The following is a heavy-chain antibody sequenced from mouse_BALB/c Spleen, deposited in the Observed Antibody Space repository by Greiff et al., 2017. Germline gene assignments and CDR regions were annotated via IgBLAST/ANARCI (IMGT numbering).Heavy chain of an antibody. Sequence: VKLVESGAELVRPGSSVKISCKASGYAFSSYWMNWVKQRPGQGLEWIGQIYPGDGDTNYNGKFKGKATLTADKSSSTAYMQLSSLTSEDSAVYFCAREEESYYFDYWGQGTTLTVSS. CDR2: IYPGDGDT. CDR3: AREEESYYFDY. V-gene: IGHV1-80*01. CDR1: GYAFSSYW. J-gene: IGHJ2*01.